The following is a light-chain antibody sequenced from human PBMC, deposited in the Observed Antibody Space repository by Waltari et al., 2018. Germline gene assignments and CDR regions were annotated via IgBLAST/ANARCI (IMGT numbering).Light chain of an antibody. CDR3: QQRSDWPPFT. J-gene: IGKJ3*01. Sequence: EIVLTQSPVTLSLSPGERATLSCRASQNIQTFLAWYQHRPAQPPRLLIYAAFYRATGIPARFSGSGSGTDFTLSISSIEPEDFAVYFCQQRSDWPPFTFGPGTRVDI. V-gene: IGKV3-11*01. CDR2: AAF. CDR1: QNIQTF.